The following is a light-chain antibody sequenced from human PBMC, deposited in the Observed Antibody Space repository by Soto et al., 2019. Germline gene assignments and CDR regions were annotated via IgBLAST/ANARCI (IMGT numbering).Light chain of an antibody. CDR2: AAS. CDR3: QQRNIWPPVT. V-gene: IGKV1-27*01. J-gene: IGKJ5*01. CDR1: QGIGNF. Sequence: DIQMTQSPSSLSASVGDRVTISCRASQGIGNFLAWYQQKPGKAPNLLIYAASSLQSGVPSRFSGAGSGTDFTLTINSLQPEDSAVYYCQQRNIWPPVTFGQGTRLEIK.